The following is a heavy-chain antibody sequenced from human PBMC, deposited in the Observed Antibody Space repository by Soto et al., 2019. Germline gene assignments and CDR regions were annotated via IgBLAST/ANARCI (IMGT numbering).Heavy chain of an antibody. CDR2: ISVNNGNT. CDR3: ARVRFAGRYCGGDCSLVS. CDR1: GYSLTNYG. Sequence: QVQLVQSGAEVKKPGASVKVSCKASGYSLTNYGITWVRQAPGQGLEWMGWISVNNGNTNYAQNLQGRVTMTTDTSTNTAYMELRSLRSDDTAVYYCARVRFAGRYCGGDCSLVSWGQGTLVTVSS. V-gene: IGHV1-18*01. D-gene: IGHD2-21*02. J-gene: IGHJ5*02.